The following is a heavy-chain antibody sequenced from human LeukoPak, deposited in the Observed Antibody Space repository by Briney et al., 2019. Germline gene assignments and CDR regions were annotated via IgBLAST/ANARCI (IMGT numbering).Heavy chain of an antibody. CDR3: ARPRSSGWYGAFDI. Sequence: PSETLSLTCTVSGGSISTYYWSWIRQPRGKGLEWIGYFYYSGSTNYNPSLKGRVTISVDTSKNQFSLKLSSVTAADTAVYYCARPRSSGWYGAFDIWGQGTMVTVSS. J-gene: IGHJ3*02. D-gene: IGHD6-19*01. CDR1: GGSISTYY. V-gene: IGHV4-59*01. CDR2: FYYSGST.